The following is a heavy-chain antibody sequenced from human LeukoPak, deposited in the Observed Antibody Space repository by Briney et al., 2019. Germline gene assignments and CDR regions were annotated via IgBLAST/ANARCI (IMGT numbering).Heavy chain of an antibody. CDR3: ARDSGSYVAGYFDP. D-gene: IGHD1-26*01. V-gene: IGHV4-59*01. CDR2: IYIGSY. J-gene: IGHJ5*02. Sequence: SETLSLTCTVSGDSISSSYWSWIRQPPGKGLEWIGFIYIGSYNYNPSLKSRVTMSVDTSKNQVSLKVNSVTAADTAVYFCARDSGSYVAGYFDPWGQGTLVTVSS. CDR1: GDSISSSY.